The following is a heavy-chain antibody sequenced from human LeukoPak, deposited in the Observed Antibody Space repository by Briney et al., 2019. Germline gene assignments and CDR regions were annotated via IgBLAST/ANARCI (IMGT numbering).Heavy chain of an antibody. CDR3: ARESSGNYYNPLGYMDV. CDR2: IFTSGIT. V-gene: IGHV4-4*07. D-gene: IGHD3-10*01. Sequence: PSETLSLTCTVSGASISIYYWNWLRQPAGKGLEWIGRIFTSGITNYDPSLKSRVTMSVDTSKNQFSLNLSSVTAADTAVYYCARESSGNYYNPLGYMDVWGKGTTVTVSS. CDR1: GASISIYY. J-gene: IGHJ6*03.